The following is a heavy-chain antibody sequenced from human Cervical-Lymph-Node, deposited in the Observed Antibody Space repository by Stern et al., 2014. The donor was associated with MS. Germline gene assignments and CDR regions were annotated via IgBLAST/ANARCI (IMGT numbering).Heavy chain of an antibody. J-gene: IGHJ1*01. CDR1: GFTFSSSG. CDR2: IYYDGSNR. Sequence: VQLGESGGGVVQPGRSLRLSCAASGFTFSSSGMDWVRQAPGKGLEWLAIIYYDGSNRYYADCVKGRFTISRDNSKNTLYLQMNSLRAEDTAVYYCAREGGNTAEYFQHWGQGTLVTVSS. D-gene: IGHD4-23*01. V-gene: IGHV3-33*01. CDR3: AREGGNTAEYFQH.